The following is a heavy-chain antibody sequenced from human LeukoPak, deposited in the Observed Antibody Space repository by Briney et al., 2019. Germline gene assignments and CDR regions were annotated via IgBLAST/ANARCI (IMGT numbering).Heavy chain of an antibody. J-gene: IGHJ4*02. CDR3: PRGPKRATGPWGGDY. CDR2: INPDSGGT. CDR1: GYTFTGYY. V-gene: IGHV1-2*02. D-gene: IGHD1-26*01. Sequence: GASVKVSFKSSGYTFTGYYMHWVRQARGQGLEGVGGINPDSGGTNYAWKFQGRVIITRDTSFSTAYVDVSRLSAGGTDGYECPRGPKRATGPWGGDYWGQGNLVTVSS.